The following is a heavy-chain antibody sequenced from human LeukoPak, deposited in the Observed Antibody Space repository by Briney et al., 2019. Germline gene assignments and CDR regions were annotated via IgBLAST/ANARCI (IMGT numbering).Heavy chain of an antibody. CDR3: AKDSSRWSQSISDY. CDR2: IYSAGST. CDR1: GFTVSNNY. J-gene: IGHJ4*02. V-gene: IGHV3-53*01. Sequence: PGGSLRLSCAASGFTVSNNYMTWGRQAPGEGLELVSLIYSAGSTYYADSVKGRLTMSTDNSKNTLYLQMNSLRAEDPAVYYCAKDSSRWSQSISDYWGQGTLVTVSS. D-gene: IGHD6-13*01.